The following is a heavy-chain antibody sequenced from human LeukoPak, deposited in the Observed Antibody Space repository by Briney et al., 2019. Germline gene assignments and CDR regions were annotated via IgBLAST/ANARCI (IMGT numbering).Heavy chain of an antibody. Sequence: SGPTLVNPTQTLTLTCTFAGFSLSTTGVGVGWFRQPPVKALEWLALIYWDDDTHYCPSLKSRLTIPRDTSKDHWELTMTKSNPVDTATYYCAHHPTSGSGSRCHFDYWGQGTLVTVSS. V-gene: IGHV2-5*02. D-gene: IGHD3-10*01. CDR1: GFSLSTTGVG. J-gene: IGHJ4*02. CDR2: IYWDDDT. CDR3: AHHPTSGSGSRCHFDY.